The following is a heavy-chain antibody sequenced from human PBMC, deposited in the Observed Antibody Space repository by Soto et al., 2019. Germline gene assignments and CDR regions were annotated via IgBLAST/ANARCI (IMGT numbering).Heavy chain of an antibody. CDR3: ERDIGTSSLDT. J-gene: IGHJ5*02. V-gene: IGHV3-33*01. CDR1: ALAFTRSG. D-gene: IGHD1-1*01. Sequence: QLQLVESGGGVVQPGRSLGLSCAGSALAFTRSGMHWVRQAPGKGLEWVAFIFSDGSSKYYTDSVKGRFTISRDNSRRTLYLQMNSLRAEDTAMYYCERDIGTSSLDTWGQGTLVTVSS. CDR2: IFSDGSSK.